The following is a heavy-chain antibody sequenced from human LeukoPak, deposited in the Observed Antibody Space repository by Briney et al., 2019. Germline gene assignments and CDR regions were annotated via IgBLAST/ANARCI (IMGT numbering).Heavy chain of an antibody. CDR2: IRNDETEI. J-gene: IGHJ4*02. CDR1: GVPFNAYN. V-gene: IGHV3-30*02. CDR3: AKDGGRYRFDF. D-gene: IGHD3-16*02. Sequence: GGSLRLSCTAPGVPFNAYNIHWVRQAPGGGLEWVSFIRNDETEIHYADFAKGRFTISRDRSKNSVYLQMNSLGPDDTALYYCAKDGGRYRFDFWGQGTMVTVSS.